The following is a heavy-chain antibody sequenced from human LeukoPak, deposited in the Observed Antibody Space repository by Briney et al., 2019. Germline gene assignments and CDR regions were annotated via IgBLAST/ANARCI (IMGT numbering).Heavy chain of an antibody. Sequence: SETLSLTCSVSGGSFSGYFWSWIRQSPGKGLESIGGINVRGSTKYNPSLQSRVTISVDTSKNQLSLKLKSVTAADTAVHYCARGWTKTTDYSGPGSYYTSFFDYWGLGSPVTVSS. J-gene: IGHJ4*02. V-gene: IGHV4-34*01. D-gene: IGHD3-10*01. CDR2: INVRGST. CDR3: ARGWTKTTDYSGPGSYYTSFFDY. CDR1: GGSFSGYF.